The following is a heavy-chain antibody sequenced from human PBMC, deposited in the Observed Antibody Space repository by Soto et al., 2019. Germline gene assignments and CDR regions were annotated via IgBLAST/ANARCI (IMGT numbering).Heavy chain of an antibody. CDR2: IASGRGDI. CDR3: ALLTSGWYGDIDY. J-gene: IGHJ4*02. V-gene: IGHV3-21*01. D-gene: IGHD6-19*01. CDR1: GFTFSSYS. Sequence: PGGSLRLSCTASGFTFSSYSMNWVRHAPGKGLEWVSSIASGRGDIYYADSVKGRFVGSRDNAKNSLFLQMNNLTAEDTAVYYCALLTSGWYGDIDYWGQGTLVTVSS.